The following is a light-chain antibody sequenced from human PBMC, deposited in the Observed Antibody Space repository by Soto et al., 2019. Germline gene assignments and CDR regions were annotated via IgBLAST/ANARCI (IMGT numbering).Light chain of an antibody. CDR2: KAS. CDR3: QQYSSYQYT. V-gene: IGKV1-5*03. J-gene: IGKJ2*01. CDR1: QSISSW. Sequence: DIQMTQSPSTLSASVGDRVTITCRASQSISSWLAWYQQKPGKAPKLLIYKASSLESGVPSRFSGSESGTEFTLTISSLQPDDFATYYCQQYSSYQYTFGQVTKLEIK.